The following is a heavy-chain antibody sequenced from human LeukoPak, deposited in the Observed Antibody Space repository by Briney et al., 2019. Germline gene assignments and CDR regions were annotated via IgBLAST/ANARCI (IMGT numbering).Heavy chain of an antibody. CDR1: GFTFSNYG. J-gene: IGHJ3*02. CDR2: ISYGGSNE. V-gene: IGHV3-30*03. CDR3: ARATIVLRSRGAFDI. D-gene: IGHD3-3*01. Sequence: PGGSLRLSCAAPGFTFSNYGMHWVRQVPGKGLEWVALISYGGSNEYYARSVKGRFTISRDNSKNTLYLQMDSLRAEDTAVYYCARATIVLRSRGAFDIWGQGTMVTVSS.